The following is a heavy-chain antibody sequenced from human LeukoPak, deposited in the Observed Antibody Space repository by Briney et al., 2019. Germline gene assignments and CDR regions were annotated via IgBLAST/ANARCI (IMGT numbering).Heavy chain of an antibody. CDR3: ARDSRGVTAPY. CDR2: INSDGSST. Sequence: GGSLRLSCAASGFRFSSYGMHWVRQAPGKGLVWASRINSDGSSTSYADSVKGRFTISRDNAKNTLYLQMNSLRAEDTAVYYCARDSRGVTAPYWGQGTLVTVSS. J-gene: IGHJ4*02. D-gene: IGHD3-10*01. V-gene: IGHV3-74*01. CDR1: GFRFSSYG.